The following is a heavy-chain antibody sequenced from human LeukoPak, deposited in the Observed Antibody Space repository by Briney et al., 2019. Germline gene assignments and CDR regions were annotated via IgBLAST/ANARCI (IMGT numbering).Heavy chain of an antibody. V-gene: IGHV4-59*01. CDR2: IYYSGST. CDR1: GGSMSSYY. CDR3: ARVRTSDTIYSSESGRDVLFPYGMDV. Sequence: PSETLSLTCTVSGGSMSSYYWSWIRQPPGKGLEWIGYIYYSGSTNYNPSLKSRVTISVDTSKNQFTLKLSSVTAADTAVYYCARVRTSDTIYSSESGRDVLFPYGMDVWGQGTTVTVSS. J-gene: IGHJ6*02. D-gene: IGHD6-19*01.